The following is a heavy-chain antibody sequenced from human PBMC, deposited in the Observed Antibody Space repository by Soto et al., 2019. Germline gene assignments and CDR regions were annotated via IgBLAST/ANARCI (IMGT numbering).Heavy chain of an antibody. Sequence: EVQLLESGGGLVQPGGSLRLSCAASGFTFDIYAMSWVRQAPGKGLEWVSTIIGSGGTPYYADSVKGRFTISRDNSKNTLYVQMNSLRADDTAEYYCAKHSGYDHYYDMDVWGQGTTVNVSS. CDR1: GFTFDIYA. J-gene: IGHJ6*02. D-gene: IGHD5-12*01. CDR2: IIGSGGTP. CDR3: AKHSGYDHYYDMDV. V-gene: IGHV3-23*01.